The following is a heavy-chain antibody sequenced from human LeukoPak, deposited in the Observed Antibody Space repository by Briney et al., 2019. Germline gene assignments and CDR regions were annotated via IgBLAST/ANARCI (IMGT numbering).Heavy chain of an antibody. J-gene: IGHJ5*02. CDR3: ARVRDGYNYGSNWFDP. V-gene: IGHV1-2*02. D-gene: IGHD5-18*01. Sequence: GASVKVSCKASGYTFIGYYMHWVRQAPGQGLEWMEWINANSGGTNYAQKFQGRVTMTRDTSISTAYMELSRLRSDDTAVYYCARVRDGYNYGSNWFDPWGQGTLVTVSS. CDR2: INANSGGT. CDR1: GYTFIGYY.